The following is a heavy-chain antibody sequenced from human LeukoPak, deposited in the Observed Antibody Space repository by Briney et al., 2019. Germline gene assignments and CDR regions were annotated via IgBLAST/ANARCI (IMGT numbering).Heavy chain of an antibody. CDR1: GFTFSSYA. V-gene: IGHV3-30-3*01. CDR3: ARGAPDTAMPHFDY. D-gene: IGHD5-18*01. J-gene: IGHJ4*02. CDR2: ISYDGSNK. Sequence: PGGSLRLSCAASGFTFSSYAMHWVRQAPGKGLEWVAVISYDGSNKYYADSVKGRFTISRDDSKNTLYLQMNSLRAEDTAVYYCARGAPDTAMPHFDYWGQGTLVTVSS.